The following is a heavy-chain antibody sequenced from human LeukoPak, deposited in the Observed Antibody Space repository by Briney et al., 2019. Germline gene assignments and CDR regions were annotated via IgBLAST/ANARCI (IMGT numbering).Heavy chain of an antibody. D-gene: IGHD1-14*01. V-gene: IGHV4-61*02. Sequence: SETLSLTCTVSGGSISSSSYYWSWIRQPAGKGLEWIGRIYTSGSTNYNPSLKSRVTMSVDTSKNQFSLKLSSVTAADTAVYYCARGTRKFDYWGQGTLVTVSS. CDR1: GGSISSSSYY. CDR2: IYTSGST. CDR3: ARGTRKFDY. J-gene: IGHJ4*02.